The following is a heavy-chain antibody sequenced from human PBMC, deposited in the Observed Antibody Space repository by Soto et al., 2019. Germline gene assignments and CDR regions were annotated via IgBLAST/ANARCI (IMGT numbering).Heavy chain of an antibody. D-gene: IGHD3-10*01. J-gene: IGHJ4*02. V-gene: IGHV1-69*06. Sequence: SVKVSCKASGGTSSSYAISWVRQAPGQGLEWMGGIIPIFGTANYAQKFQGRVTITADKSTSTAYMELSSLRSEDTAVYYCARERSSYYGSGSYYPLAYFDYWGQGTLVTVSS. CDR2: IIPIFGTA. CDR3: ARERSSYYGSGSYYPLAYFDY. CDR1: GGTSSSYA.